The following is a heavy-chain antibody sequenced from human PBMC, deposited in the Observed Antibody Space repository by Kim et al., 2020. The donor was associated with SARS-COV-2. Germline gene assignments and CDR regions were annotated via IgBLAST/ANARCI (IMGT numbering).Heavy chain of an antibody. Sequence: TYYADSVKGRFTISRDNSKNTLHLQMTSLRAEDTAVYYCAKEDAGRKRADRGQGTLVTVSS. J-gene: IGHJ4*02. CDR3: AKEDAGRKRAD. CDR2: T. D-gene: IGHD2-8*01. V-gene: IGHV3-23*01.